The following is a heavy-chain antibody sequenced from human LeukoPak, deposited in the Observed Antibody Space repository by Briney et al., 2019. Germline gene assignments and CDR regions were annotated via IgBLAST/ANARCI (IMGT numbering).Heavy chain of an antibody. CDR2: MYYSGST. CDR3: ARYYDSSGYYLDY. Sequence: PSETLSLTCTVSGGSIRSYYWSWLRQPPGKGLEWIGYMYYSGSTNYNPSLKSRVTISVDTSKNQFSLKLSSVTAADTAVYYCARYYDSSGYYLDYWGQGTLVTVSS. D-gene: IGHD3-22*01. V-gene: IGHV4-59*01. CDR1: GGSIRSYY. J-gene: IGHJ4*02.